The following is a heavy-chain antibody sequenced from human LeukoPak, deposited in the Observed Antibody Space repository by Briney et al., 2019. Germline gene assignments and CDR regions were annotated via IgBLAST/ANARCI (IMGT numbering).Heavy chain of an antibody. D-gene: IGHD3-9*01. J-gene: IGHJ4*02. Sequence: SETLSLTCTLSGGSLSSYYWSWIRQPPGKGLEWIGYIYYSGSTNYNPSLKSRVTISVDTSKNQISLKLTSVTAADTAVYYCARGGATYYDILAGFFDYWGQGTLVSVSS. V-gene: IGHV4-59*01. CDR3: ARGGATYYDILAGFFDY. CDR2: IYYSGST. CDR1: GGSLSSYY.